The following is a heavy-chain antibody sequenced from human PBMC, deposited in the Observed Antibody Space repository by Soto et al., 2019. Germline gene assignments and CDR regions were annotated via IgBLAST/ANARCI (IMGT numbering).Heavy chain of an antibody. CDR2: ISGGGDAT. CDR1: GFTFINHA. CDR3: ARKILGSTSRPNYWYFDL. J-gene: IGHJ2*01. D-gene: IGHD2-2*01. Sequence: EVQLLESGGGLVQPGGSLRLSCAGSGFTFINHAMNWVRQAPGKGLEWVSSISGGGDATFFGDSVRGRFTISRDNSKNTVALQMNSLGVDDTAVYYGARKILGSTSRPNYWYFDLWGRGTLVTVSS. V-gene: IGHV3-23*01.